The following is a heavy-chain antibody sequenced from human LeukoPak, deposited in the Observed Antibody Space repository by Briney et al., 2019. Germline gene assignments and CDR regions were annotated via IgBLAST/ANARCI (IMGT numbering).Heavy chain of an antibody. D-gene: IGHD2-15*01. J-gene: IGHJ4*02. Sequence: ASVKVSCKASGYTFTSYDINWVRQATGQGLEWMGWINTNTGNPTYAQGFTGRFVFSLDTSVSTAYLQISSLKTEDTAVYYCARDRYLTDYWGQGTLVTVSS. V-gene: IGHV7-4-1*02. CDR1: GYTFTSYD. CDR2: INTNTGNP. CDR3: ARDRYLTDY.